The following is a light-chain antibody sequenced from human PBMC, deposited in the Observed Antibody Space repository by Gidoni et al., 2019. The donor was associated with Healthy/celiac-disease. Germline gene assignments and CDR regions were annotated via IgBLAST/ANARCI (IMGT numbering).Light chain of an antibody. CDR3: QQNGSSPT. CDR1: QSVSSSY. CDR2: GAS. Sequence: EIVWTQSSGTLPLAPGERATLSCRASQSVSSSYLAWYQQKPGQAPRLLIYGASSRATGIPDRFSGSGSGTDFTLTISRLEPEDFAVYYCQQNGSSPTFGPGTKVEIK. J-gene: IGKJ1*01. V-gene: IGKV3-20*01.